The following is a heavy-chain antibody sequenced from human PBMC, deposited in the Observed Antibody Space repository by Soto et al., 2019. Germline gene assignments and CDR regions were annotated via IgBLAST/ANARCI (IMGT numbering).Heavy chain of an antibody. Sequence: GESLRLSSAPSGFTFSSYAMRWVRPAPGQGLEWVSAISGSGGSTYYADSVKGRFTISRDNSKDTLYLQMNSLRAEDTAVDYCAEGLAPYYFDYWGQGTLVTVSS. V-gene: IGHV3-23*01. CDR2: ISGSGGST. D-gene: IGHD6-6*01. CDR1: GFTFSSYA. CDR3: AEGLAPYYFDY. J-gene: IGHJ4*02.